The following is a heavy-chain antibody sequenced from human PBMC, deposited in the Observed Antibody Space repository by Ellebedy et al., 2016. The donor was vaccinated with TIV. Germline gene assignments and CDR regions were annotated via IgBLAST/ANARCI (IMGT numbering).Heavy chain of an antibody. CDR1: GFTFSSYG. J-gene: IGHJ4*02. CDR3: ARDRHVDRGDCLDY. V-gene: IGHV3-33*01. Sequence: GESLKISCAASGFTFSSYGMHWVRQAPGQGLEWVAVIWYDGSNKYYADSVKGRFTISRDNSRNTVYLQMNSLGAEDTAVFYCARDRHVDRGDCLDYWGQGTLVTVSS. D-gene: IGHD2-21*02. CDR2: IWYDGSNK.